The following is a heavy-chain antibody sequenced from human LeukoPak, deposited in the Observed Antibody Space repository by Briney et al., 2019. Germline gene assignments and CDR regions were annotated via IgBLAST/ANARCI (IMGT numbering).Heavy chain of an antibody. Sequence: GGSLRLSCAASGFTFSSYAMSWVRQAPGKGLEWVANIKQDGSEKFYVDSVKGRFTISRDNAKNSLYLQMNSLRAEDTAVYYCARDESWSGYSFHYYYYGMDVWGQGTTVTVSS. CDR2: IKQDGSEK. CDR1: GFTFSSYA. J-gene: IGHJ6*02. V-gene: IGHV3-7*01. D-gene: IGHD5-18*01. CDR3: ARDESWSGYSFHYYYYGMDV.